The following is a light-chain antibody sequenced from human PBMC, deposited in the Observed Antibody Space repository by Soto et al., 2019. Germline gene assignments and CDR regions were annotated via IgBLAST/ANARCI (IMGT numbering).Light chain of an antibody. Sequence: EIGLTQSAATLSWSPGERATLSCRASQSVSSYLAWYQQKPGQAPRLLIYDASNRATGIPARFSGSGSGTDFTLTISSLEPEDFAVYYCQQRSNLLTFGGGTKVDIK. V-gene: IGKV3-11*01. CDR1: QSVSSY. CDR2: DAS. CDR3: QQRSNLLT. J-gene: IGKJ4*01.